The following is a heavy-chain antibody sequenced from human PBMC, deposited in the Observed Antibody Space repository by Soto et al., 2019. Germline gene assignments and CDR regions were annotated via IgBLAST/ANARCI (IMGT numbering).Heavy chain of an antibody. Sequence: QVQLVQSGAEVKKPGASVKVSCKASGYTFTSYGIGWVRQAPGQGLEWMGWISAYNGNTNYAQKLQGRVTMTTDTSTRTAYMELRSLRSDDTAVYYCARDRPYSGYDLPLDYWGQGTLVTVSS. J-gene: IGHJ4*02. D-gene: IGHD5-12*01. V-gene: IGHV1-18*01. CDR1: GYTFTSYG. CDR2: ISAYNGNT. CDR3: ARDRPYSGYDLPLDY.